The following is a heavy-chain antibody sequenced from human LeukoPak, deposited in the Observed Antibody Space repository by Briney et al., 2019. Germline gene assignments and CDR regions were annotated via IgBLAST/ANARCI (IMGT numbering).Heavy chain of an antibody. CDR2: IKQDGSAK. CDR3: ATSTAAAGTD. V-gene: IGHV3-7*03. D-gene: IGHD6-13*01. J-gene: IGHJ4*02. CDR1: GFTFSNLW. Sequence: PGGSLRLSCAASGFTFSNLWMSWVRQAPGKGLKWVANIKQDGSAKYYVDSVKGRFTISRDNAQNSLYLQMNSLRAEDTAIYYCATSTAAAGTDWGQGTLVTVSS.